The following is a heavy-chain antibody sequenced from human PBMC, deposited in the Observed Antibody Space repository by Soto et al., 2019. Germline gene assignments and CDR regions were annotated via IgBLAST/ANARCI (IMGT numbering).Heavy chain of an antibody. CDR2: IYWDDDK. D-gene: IGHD3-10*02. Sequence: QITLKESGPTLVKPTQTLTLTCAFSGLSLTTNGLSVGWVRQPPGKALEWLALIYWDDDKRYSPSLKSRLPITRDTLKNQVVLTITNMDPGDTATYFCAQRCSGLNHGMDGLGQGTTVSVSS. V-gene: IGHV2-5*02. CDR3: AQRCSGLNHGMDG. J-gene: IGHJ6*02. CDR1: GLSLTTNGLS.